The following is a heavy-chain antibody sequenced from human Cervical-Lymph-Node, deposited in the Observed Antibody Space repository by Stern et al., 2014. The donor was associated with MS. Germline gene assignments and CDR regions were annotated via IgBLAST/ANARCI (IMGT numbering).Heavy chain of an antibody. CDR1: GGSISSYY. V-gene: IGHV4-59*01. J-gene: IGHJ6*02. Sequence: LQLQESGPGLVKPSETLSLTCTVSGGSISSYYWSWIRQPPGKGLEWIGYIYYSGSTNYNPSLKSRVTISVDTSKNQFSLKLSSVIAADTAVYYCARDRGYYGMDVWGQGTTVTVSS. CDR2: IYYSGST. CDR3: ARDRGYYGMDV.